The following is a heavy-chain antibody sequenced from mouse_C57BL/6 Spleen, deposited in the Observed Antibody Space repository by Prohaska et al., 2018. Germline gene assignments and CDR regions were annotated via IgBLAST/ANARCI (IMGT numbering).Heavy chain of an antibody. D-gene: IGHD2-4*01. J-gene: IGHJ2*01. CDR2: IDPETGGT. CDR1: GYTFTDYE. V-gene: IGHV1-15*01. CDR3: TRVYYDYDAGVFDY. Sequence: QVQLQQSGAELVRPGASVTLSCKASGYTFTDYEMHWVKQTPVHGLEWIGAIDPETGGTAYNQKFKGKAILTADKSSSTAYMELRSLTSEDSAVYYCTRVYYDYDAGVFDYWGQGTTLTVPS.